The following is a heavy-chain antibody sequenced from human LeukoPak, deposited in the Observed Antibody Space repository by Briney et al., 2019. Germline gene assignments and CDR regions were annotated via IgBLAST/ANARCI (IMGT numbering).Heavy chain of an antibody. J-gene: IGHJ6*02. Sequence: ASVKVSCKASGYTFTSYGISWVRQAPGQGLEWMGWISAYNGDTNYAQKLQGRVTMTTDTSTSTAYMELRSLRSDDTAVYYCARVVVGRGSGYGMTSGAKGPRSPSP. D-gene: IGHD2-15*01. CDR3: ARVVVGRGSGYGMTS. V-gene: IGHV1-18*01. CDR1: GYTFTSYG. CDR2: ISAYNGDT.